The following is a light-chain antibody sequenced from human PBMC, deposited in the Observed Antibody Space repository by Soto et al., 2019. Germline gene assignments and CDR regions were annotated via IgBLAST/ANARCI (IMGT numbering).Light chain of an antibody. Sequence: QSALTQPPSASGSPGQSITISCTGTSSDVGGHNSVSWYRQDPGKAPKLMIYDVSNRPSGVSDRFSGSKSGNTASLTISGLQIEDEADYYCSSFTSSVTYVFGTGTKVTV. V-gene: IGLV2-14*01. J-gene: IGLJ1*01. CDR1: SSDVGGHNS. CDR2: DVS. CDR3: SSFTSSVTYV.